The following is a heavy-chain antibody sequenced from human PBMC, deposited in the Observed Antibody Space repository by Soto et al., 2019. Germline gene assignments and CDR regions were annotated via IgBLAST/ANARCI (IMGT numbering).Heavy chain of an antibody. D-gene: IGHD3-22*01. CDR3: ARIPTMIERRRGYYYYGMDV. J-gene: IGHJ6*02. Sequence: SETLSLTCTVSGGSISSSSYYWGWIRQPPGKGLEWIGSIYYSGSTYYNPSLKSRVTISVDTSKTQFSLKLSSVTAADTAVYYCARIPTMIERRRGYYYYGMDVWGQGTTVTVSS. V-gene: IGHV4-39*01. CDR2: IYYSGST. CDR1: GGSISSSSYY.